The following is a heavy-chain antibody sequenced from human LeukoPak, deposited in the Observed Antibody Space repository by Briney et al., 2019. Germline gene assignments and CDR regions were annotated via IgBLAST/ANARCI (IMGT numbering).Heavy chain of an antibody. CDR3: ARDYASGSYPRIYFEY. V-gene: IGHV3-30*04. CDR2: ISYDGTNI. D-gene: IGHD3-10*01. Sequence: GGSLRLSCAASRFSFSNYAMHWVRQAPDQGLEWVVVISYDGTNIYYADSVKGRFTISRDNSKSTLYLQMNSLRAEDTAVYYCARDYASGSYPRIYFEYWGQGTLVTVSS. J-gene: IGHJ4*02. CDR1: RFSFSNYA.